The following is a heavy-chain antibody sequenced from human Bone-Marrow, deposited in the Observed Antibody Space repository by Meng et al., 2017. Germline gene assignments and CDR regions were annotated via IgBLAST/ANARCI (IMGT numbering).Heavy chain of an antibody. CDR2: ISSFSSHI. J-gene: IGHJ4*02. Sequence: GASLKISCAASGFTFNTYSMNWVRQAPGKGLEWVSSISSFSSHIYYADSVKGRFTISRDNAKKLVYLQMNSLRGEDTALYYCAREPGSGWYCAFDFWGQGTLVTVSS. CDR3: AREPGSGWYCAFDF. V-gene: IGHV3-21*01. CDR1: GFTFNTYS. D-gene: IGHD6-19*01.